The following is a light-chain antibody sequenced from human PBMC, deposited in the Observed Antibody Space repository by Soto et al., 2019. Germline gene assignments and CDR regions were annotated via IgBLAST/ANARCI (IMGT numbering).Light chain of an antibody. CDR2: DVS. CDR3: SAYIHSTTLPYV. CDR1: SSDVGGYNY. J-gene: IGLJ1*01. V-gene: IGLV2-14*01. Sequence: QSALTQPASVSGSPGQSITISCTGTSSDVGGYNYVSWYQQHPGKAPKLMIYDVSNRPSGVSNRFSGSKSGNTASLTISGRPGEKAADNYTSAYIHSTTLPYVF.